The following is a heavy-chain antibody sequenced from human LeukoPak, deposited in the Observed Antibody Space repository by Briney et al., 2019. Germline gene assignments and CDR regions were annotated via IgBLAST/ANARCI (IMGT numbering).Heavy chain of an antibody. D-gene: IGHD2-15*01. CDR3: VSRILTSFDN. V-gene: IGHV3-23*01. CDR1: GFTFSLCA. Sequence: PGGSLRLSCAASGFTFSLCAMNWVRQAPGKGLEWVSGISGSGGTTYYADSVKGRFTISRDNAKNTLYLQMNSLRVEDTAMYYCVSRILTSFDNWGQGTLVTVSS. CDR2: ISGSGGTT. J-gene: IGHJ4*02.